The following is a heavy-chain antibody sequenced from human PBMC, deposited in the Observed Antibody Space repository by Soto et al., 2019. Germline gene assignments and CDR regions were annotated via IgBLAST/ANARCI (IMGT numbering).Heavy chain of an antibody. J-gene: IGHJ4*02. CDR3: AKVSRKGSAIDFDY. V-gene: IGHV1-8*01. CDR1: GYTFSTYA. Sequence: QVQLVQSGAELKQPGASVKVSCKASGYTFSTYAMNWVRQATGQGPEWIGWVNPNNGDTGYAQKFQGRVTLTTDISTTTAYMELTSLRSEDTAIYYCAKVSRKGSAIDFDYWGQGTLITVSS. CDR2: VNPNNGDT. D-gene: IGHD3-10*01.